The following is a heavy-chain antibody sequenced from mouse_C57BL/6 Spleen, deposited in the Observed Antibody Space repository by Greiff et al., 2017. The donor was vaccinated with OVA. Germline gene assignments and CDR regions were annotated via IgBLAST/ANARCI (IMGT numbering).Heavy chain of an antibody. CDR1: GFTFTDYY. J-gene: IGHJ2*01. CDR2: IRNKANGYTT. CDR3: ARYMGYGSTIDY. Sequence: EVQLMESGGGLVQPGGSLSLSCAASGFTFTDYYMSWVRQPPGKALEWLGFIRNKANGYTTEYSASVKGRFTISRDNSQSILYLQMNALRAEDSATYYCARYMGYGSTIDYWGQGTTLTVSS. V-gene: IGHV7-3*01. D-gene: IGHD1-1*01.